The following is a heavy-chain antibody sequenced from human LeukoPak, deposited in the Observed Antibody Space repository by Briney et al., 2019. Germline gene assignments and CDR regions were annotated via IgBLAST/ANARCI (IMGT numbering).Heavy chain of an antibody. Sequence: SETLSLTCTVSGGSISSSSYYWGWIRQPPGKGLEWIGSIYYSGSTYYNPSLKSRVTISVDTSKNQFSLKLSSVTAADTAVYYCARDWVGGQRDYWGQGTLVTVSS. D-gene: IGHD1-26*01. J-gene: IGHJ4*02. CDR3: ARDWVGGQRDY. CDR2: IYYSGST. V-gene: IGHV4-39*07. CDR1: GGSISSSSYY.